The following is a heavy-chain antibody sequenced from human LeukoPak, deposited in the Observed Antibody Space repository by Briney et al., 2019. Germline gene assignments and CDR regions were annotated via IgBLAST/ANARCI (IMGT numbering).Heavy chain of an antibody. V-gene: IGHV3-7*01. D-gene: IGHD2-2*01. CDR1: GFPFSGYY. Sequence: GGSLRLSCTASGFPFSGYYISWVRQAPGTGLGWLANIKGDGSVQDYVDSVKGRFTISRDNAKNSLYLQMNNLRVDDTAVYYCVGQLLRAVWGKGTTVTVSS. CDR3: VGQLLRAV. J-gene: IGHJ6*03. CDR2: IKGDGSVQ.